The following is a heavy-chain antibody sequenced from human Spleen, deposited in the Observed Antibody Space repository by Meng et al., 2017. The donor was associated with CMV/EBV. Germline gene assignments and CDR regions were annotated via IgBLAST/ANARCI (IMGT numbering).Heavy chain of an antibody. CDR2: ISGSGTVI. CDR1: GFTVSRNY. D-gene: IGHD3-3*01. V-gene: IGHV3-11*01. J-gene: IGHJ4*02. Sequence: LSLTCAASGFTVSRNYMNWVRQAPGKRLEWVSYISGSGTVIYYADSVRGRFSISRDNAKNSLYLQMNSLRAEDTALYYCVTRSGFYWGQGTLVTVSS. CDR3: VTRSGFY.